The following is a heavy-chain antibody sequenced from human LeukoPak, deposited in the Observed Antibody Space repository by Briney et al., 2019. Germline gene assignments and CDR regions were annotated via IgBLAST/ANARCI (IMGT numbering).Heavy chain of an antibody. J-gene: IGHJ5*02. CDR1: GFTFSSYS. CDR2: ISSSGSTI. Sequence: GGSLRLSCAASGFTFSSYSMNWVRQAPGKGLEWVSYISSSGSTIYYADSVKGRFTISRDNAKNSLYLQMNSLRAEDTAVYYCARVNTQGVPSPWGQGILVTISS. D-gene: IGHD2-15*01. V-gene: IGHV3-48*04. CDR3: ARVNTQGVPSP.